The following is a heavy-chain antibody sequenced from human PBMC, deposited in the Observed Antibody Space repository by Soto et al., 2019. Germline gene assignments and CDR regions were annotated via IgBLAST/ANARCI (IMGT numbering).Heavy chain of an antibody. Sequence: ASVKVSCKASGYTFTSYGISWVRQAPGQGLEWMGWISAYNGNTNYAQKLQGRVTMTTDTSTSTANIELRSLRSDDTAVYYCARDSPYYYDSSGYAHFDYWGQGTLVTVSS. D-gene: IGHD3-22*01. CDR2: ISAYNGNT. V-gene: IGHV1-18*01. CDR1: GYTFTSYG. CDR3: ARDSPYYYDSSGYAHFDY. J-gene: IGHJ4*02.